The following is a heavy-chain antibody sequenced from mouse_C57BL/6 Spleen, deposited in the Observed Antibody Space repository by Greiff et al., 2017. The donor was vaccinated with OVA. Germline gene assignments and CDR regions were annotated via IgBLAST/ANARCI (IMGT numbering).Heavy chain of an antibody. CDR2: IDPSDSYT. Sequence: QVQLQQPGAELVMPGASVKLSCKASGYTFTSYWMHWVKQRPGQGLEWIGEIDPSDSYTNYNQKFKGKATLTVDKSSSTAYMQLSSLTSEDWAVYYWARRGVYYDYGYWGQGTTRTVSS. CDR3: ARRGVYYDYGY. D-gene: IGHD2-4*01. V-gene: IGHV1-69*01. CDR1: GYTFTSYW. J-gene: IGHJ2*01.